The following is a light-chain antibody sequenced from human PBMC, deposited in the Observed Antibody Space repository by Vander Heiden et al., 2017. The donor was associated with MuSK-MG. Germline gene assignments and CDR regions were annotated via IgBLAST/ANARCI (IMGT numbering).Light chain of an antibody. CDR2: AAF. J-gene: IGKJ3*01. V-gene: IGKV1-39*01. CDR1: QSISRY. Sequence: IQVTQPPSSLSASVGGRIAITCRASQSISRYLNWYQPKPGRAPKLLTHAAFSLQSGVPSRFTDSGYGTDFTLTISSRQREDFATYYCQQSDSNAFLTFGHGTKVEIK. CDR3: QQSDSNAFLT.